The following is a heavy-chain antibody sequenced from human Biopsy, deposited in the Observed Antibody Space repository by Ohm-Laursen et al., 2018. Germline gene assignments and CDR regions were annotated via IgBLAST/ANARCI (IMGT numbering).Heavy chain of an antibody. CDR2: IIPLIGLT. V-gene: IGHV1-69*04. CDR3: ARDCNGDNCGVDF. J-gene: IGHJ4*02. Sequence: SSVKVSCKASGGTSSNFAINWVRQAPGQGLECMGRIIPLIGLTNYAQEFQGRVTITADKFTNTVYMELSSLRSDDTAVYFCARDCNGDNCGVDFWGQGTLVTVS. D-gene: IGHD2-15*01. CDR1: GGTSSNFA.